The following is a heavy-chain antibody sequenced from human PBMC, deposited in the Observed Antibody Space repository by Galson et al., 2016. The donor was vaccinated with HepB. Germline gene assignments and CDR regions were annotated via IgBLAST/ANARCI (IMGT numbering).Heavy chain of an antibody. CDR1: GGSFSNYY. CDR3: ARRTRYNWNYGSFYYGMDV. D-gene: IGHD1-7*01. J-gene: IGHJ6*02. Sequence: ETLSLTCAVYGGSFSNYYWSWIRQPPGKGLEWIGVINHRGSTNYTPSLASRVTISVDTSKNQFSLRLSSVTAADTAVYYCARRTRYNWNYGSFYYGMDVWGQGTTVTVSS. V-gene: IGHV4-34*01. CDR2: INHRGST.